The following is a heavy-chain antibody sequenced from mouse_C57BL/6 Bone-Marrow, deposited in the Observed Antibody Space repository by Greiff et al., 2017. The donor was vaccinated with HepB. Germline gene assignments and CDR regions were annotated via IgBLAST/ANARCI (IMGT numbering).Heavy chain of an antibody. CDR3: ARLRRGAWFAY. J-gene: IGHJ3*01. CDR1: EYEFPSHD. Sequence: EVKLMESGGGLVQPGESLKLSCESNEYEFPSHDMSWVRKTPEKRLELVAAINSDGGSTYYPATMERRFIISRDNTKKTLYLQMSSLRSEDTALYYCARLRRGAWFAYWGQGTLVTVSA. CDR2: INSDGGST. V-gene: IGHV5-2*01.